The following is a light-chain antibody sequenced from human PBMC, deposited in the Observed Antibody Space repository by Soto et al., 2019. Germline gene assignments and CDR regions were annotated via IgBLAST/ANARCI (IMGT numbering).Light chain of an antibody. CDR2: GAS. CDR1: QSVSSN. J-gene: IGKJ2*01. CDR3: QQYNNPYT. V-gene: IGKV3-15*01. Sequence: EIVMTQSPATLSVSPGERATLSCRASQSVSSNLAWYQQKPGQAPRLLIYGASTRATGIPARFSGSWSGTEFTLTISSLQSEDFAVYYCQQYNNPYTFGQGTKLEIK.